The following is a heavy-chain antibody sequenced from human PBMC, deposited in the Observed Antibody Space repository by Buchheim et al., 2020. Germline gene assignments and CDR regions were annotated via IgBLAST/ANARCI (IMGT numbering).Heavy chain of an antibody. CDR1: GFTFSSYG. V-gene: IGHV3-30*18. D-gene: IGHD3-9*01. J-gene: IGHJ4*02. CDR3: AKDHYDILTGPTNYFDY. Sequence: QVQLVESGGGVVQPGRSLRLSCAASGFTFSSYGMHWVRQAPGKGLEWVAVISYDGSNKYYADSVKGRFTISRHNSKNTLALQMNSLRAEDTAVYYCAKDHYDILTGPTNYFDYWGQGTL. CDR2: ISYDGSNK.